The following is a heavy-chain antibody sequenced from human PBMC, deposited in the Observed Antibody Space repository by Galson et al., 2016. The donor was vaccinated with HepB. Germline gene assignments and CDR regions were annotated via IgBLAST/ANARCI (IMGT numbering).Heavy chain of an antibody. Sequence: SLRLSCAASGFIFSTYEMNWVRQAPGKGLEWVSYISNSGDSIYYADSVKGRFTISRDNAKNSLYLQMNSLRAEDTAVYYCARVGIGSSWYFDYWGQGTLVTVSS. V-gene: IGHV3-48*03. CDR1: GFIFSTYE. J-gene: IGHJ4*02. D-gene: IGHD6-13*01. CDR3: ARVGIGSSWYFDY. CDR2: ISNSGDSI.